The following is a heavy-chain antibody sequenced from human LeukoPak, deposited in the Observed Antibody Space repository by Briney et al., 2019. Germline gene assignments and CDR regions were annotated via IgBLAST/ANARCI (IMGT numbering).Heavy chain of an antibody. D-gene: IGHD2-2*01. CDR1: GFTFSSYG. CDR2: ISGSGGST. Sequence: GGSLRLSCAASGFTFSSYGMSWVRQAPGKGLEWVSAISGSGGSTYYADSVKGRFTISRDNSKNTLYLQMNSLRAEDTAVYYCARSGLGYCSSTSCYQVFDIWGQGTMVTVSS. J-gene: IGHJ3*02. CDR3: ARSGLGYCSSTSCYQVFDI. V-gene: IGHV3-23*01.